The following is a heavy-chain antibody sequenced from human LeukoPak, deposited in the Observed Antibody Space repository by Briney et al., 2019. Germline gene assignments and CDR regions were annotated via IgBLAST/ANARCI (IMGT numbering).Heavy chain of an antibody. CDR3: ARGQGSPNWFDP. J-gene: IGHJ5*02. CDR1: GGSISTYY. CDR2: IYYSGST. Sequence: SETLSLTCTVSGGSISTYYWSWIRQPPGKGLEWIGYIYYSGSTNYNPSLKSRVTISVDTSKNQFSLKLSSVTAADTAVYYCARGQGSPNWFDPWGQGTLVTVSS. V-gene: IGHV4-59*01. D-gene: IGHD1-26*01.